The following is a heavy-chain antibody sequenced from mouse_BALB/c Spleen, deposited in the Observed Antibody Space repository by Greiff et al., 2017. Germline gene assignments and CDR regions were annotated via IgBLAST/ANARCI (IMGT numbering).Heavy chain of an antibody. D-gene: IGHD2-14*01. CDR2: IWRGGST. Sequence: QVLLKESGPSLVQPSQSLSITCTVSGFSLTSYGVHWVRQSPGKGLEWLGVIWRGGSTDYNAAFMSRLSITKDNSKSQVFFKMNSLQADDTAIYYCAKNRYDYVDAPYYAMDYWGQGTSVTVSS. V-gene: IGHV2-5-1*01. CDR1: GFSLTSYG. J-gene: IGHJ4*01. CDR3: AKNRYDYVDAPYYAMDY.